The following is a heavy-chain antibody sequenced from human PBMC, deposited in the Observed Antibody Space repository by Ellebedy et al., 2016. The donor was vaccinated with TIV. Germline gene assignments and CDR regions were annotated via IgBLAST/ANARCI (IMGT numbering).Heavy chain of an antibody. CDR3: ARDRGLVVPAAIPDY. J-gene: IGHJ4*02. CDR1: GYTFTSYG. V-gene: IGHV1-18*04. Sequence: AASVKVSCKASGYTFTSYGISWARQAPGQGLEWMGWISAYNGNTNYAQKLQGRVTMTTDTSTSTAYMELRSLRSDDTAVYYCARDRGLVVPAAIPDYWGQGTLVTVSS. CDR2: ISAYNGNT. D-gene: IGHD2-2*01.